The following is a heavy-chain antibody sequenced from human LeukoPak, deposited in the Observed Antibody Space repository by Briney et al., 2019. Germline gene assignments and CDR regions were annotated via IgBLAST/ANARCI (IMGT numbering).Heavy chain of an antibody. CDR3: ARDYAGDSSSWYHFDY. V-gene: IGHV3-33*01. D-gene: IGHD6-13*01. J-gene: IGHJ4*02. CDR1: GFTFSSYG. CDR2: IWYDGSSK. Sequence: GGSLRLSCAASGFTFSSYGMHWVRQAPGKGLEWVAVIWYDGSSKYYADSVKGRFTISRDNSKNTLYPQMSSLRAEDTAVYYCARDYAGDSSSWYHFDYWGQGTLVTVSS.